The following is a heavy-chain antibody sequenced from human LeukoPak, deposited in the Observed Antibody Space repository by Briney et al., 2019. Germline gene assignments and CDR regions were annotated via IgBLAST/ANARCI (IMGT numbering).Heavy chain of an antibody. J-gene: IGHJ3*02. Sequence: SETLSLTCAVYGGSFSGYYWSWIRQPPGKGLEWIGEINHSGSTNYNPSLKRRVTISVDTSKNQFSLKLSSVTAADTAVYYCARETNCSGGSCYTPGIWGQGTMVTVSS. V-gene: IGHV4-34*01. CDR1: GGSFSGYY. CDR3: ARETNCSGGSCYTPGI. CDR2: INHSGST. D-gene: IGHD2-15*01.